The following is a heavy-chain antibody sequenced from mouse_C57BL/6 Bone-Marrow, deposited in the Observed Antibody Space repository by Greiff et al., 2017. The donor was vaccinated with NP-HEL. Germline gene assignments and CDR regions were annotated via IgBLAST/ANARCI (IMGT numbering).Heavy chain of an antibody. CDR1: GYSFTDYN. D-gene: IGHD1-1*01. J-gene: IGHJ1*03. V-gene: IGHV1-39*01. Sequence: VQLKESGPELVKPGASVKISCKASGYSFTDYNMNWVKQSNGKSLEWIGVINPNYGTTSYNQKFKGKATLTVDQSSSTAYMQLNSLTSEDSAVYYCAREGGTTVVAPWYFDVWGTGTTVTVSS. CDR2: INPNYGTT. CDR3: AREGGTTVVAPWYFDV.